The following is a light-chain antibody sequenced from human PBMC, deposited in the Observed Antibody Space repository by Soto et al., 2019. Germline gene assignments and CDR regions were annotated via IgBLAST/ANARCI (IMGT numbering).Light chain of an antibody. Sequence: SGSPGQSLTISCTGTSIDIAPYNYVSWYQQHPGKAPKLIIYEVSYRPSGVPDRFSGSKSGNTASLTVSRLQAEDEADYYCSSYGGNSNYVFGTGTKVTVL. CDR2: EVS. V-gene: IGLV2-8*01. CDR3: SSYGGNSNYV. CDR1: SIDIAPYNY. J-gene: IGLJ1*01.